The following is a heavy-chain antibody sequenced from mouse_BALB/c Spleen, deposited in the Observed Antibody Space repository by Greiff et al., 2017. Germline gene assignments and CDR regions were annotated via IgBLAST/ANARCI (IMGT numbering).Heavy chain of an antibody. CDR2: INPSNGRT. CDR3: ARWLLRSYAMDY. J-gene: IGHJ4*01. CDR1: GYTFTSYW. D-gene: IGHD2-3*01. V-gene: IGHV1S81*02. Sequence: QVQLQQPGAELVKPGASVKLSCKASGYTFTSYWMHWVKQRPGQGLEWIGEINPSNGRTNYNEKFKSKATLTVDKSSSTAYMQLSSLTSEDSAVYYCARWLLRSYAMDYCGQGTSVTVSS.